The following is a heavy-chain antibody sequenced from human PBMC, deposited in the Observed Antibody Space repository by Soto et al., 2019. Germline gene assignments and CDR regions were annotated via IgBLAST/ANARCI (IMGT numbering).Heavy chain of an antibody. J-gene: IGHJ6*02. Sequence: SETLSLTCAVSGGSISGGGYSWGWIRQPPGEGLEWIGTFHFSERTYYNPSLESRVTISVDTSKNQFSLKVTSVTVADTAVYYCARDPPYYDFRLVVWGQGTTVTVSS. CDR3: ARDPPYYDFRLVV. CDR1: GGSISGGGYS. CDR2: FHFSERT. D-gene: IGHD3-3*01. V-gene: IGHV4-39*02.